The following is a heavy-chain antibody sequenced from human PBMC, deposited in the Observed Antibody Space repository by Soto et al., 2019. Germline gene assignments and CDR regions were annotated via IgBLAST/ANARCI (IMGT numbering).Heavy chain of an antibody. CDR3: ARGGYTVYEGPGY. D-gene: IGHD5-12*01. J-gene: IGHJ4*02. V-gene: IGHV3-33*01. CDR2: IWYDGSNK. CDR1: GFTFSTYD. Sequence: QVQLVESGGGVVQPGASLRLSCAASGFTFSTYDIHWVRQAPGKGLEWVAVIWYDGSNKYYADSVKGRFTISRDNSKNTLYLQMNGLRAEDTAVYYCARGGYTVYEGPGYWGQGTLVTVSS.